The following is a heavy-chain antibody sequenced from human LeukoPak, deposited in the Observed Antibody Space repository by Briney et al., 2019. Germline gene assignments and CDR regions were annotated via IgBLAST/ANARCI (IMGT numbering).Heavy chain of an antibody. CDR3: ARYTSRVWFDP. Sequence: PSETLSLTCTVSGGSISSSSYYWGWIRQPPGKGLEWIGSIYYSGSTYYNPSLKSRVTISVDTSKNQFSLKLSSVTAADTAVYYCARYTSRVWFDPWGQGTLVTVSS. J-gene: IGHJ5*02. CDR1: GGSISSSSYY. V-gene: IGHV4-39*07. CDR2: IYYSGST. D-gene: IGHD6-13*01.